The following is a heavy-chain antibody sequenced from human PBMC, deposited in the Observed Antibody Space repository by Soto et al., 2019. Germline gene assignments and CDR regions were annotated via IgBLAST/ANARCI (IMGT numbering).Heavy chain of an antibody. D-gene: IGHD2-15*01. CDR3: AMGYCSGGSCYLTENWFDP. Sequence: SETLSLTCAVSGYSISSGYYWGWSRQPPGKGLEWIGSIYHSGSTYYNPSLKSRVTISVDTSKNQFSLKLSSVTAADTAVYYCAMGYCSGGSCYLTENWFDPWGQGTLVTVSS. V-gene: IGHV4-38-2*01. CDR1: GYSISSGYY. CDR2: IYHSGST. J-gene: IGHJ5*02.